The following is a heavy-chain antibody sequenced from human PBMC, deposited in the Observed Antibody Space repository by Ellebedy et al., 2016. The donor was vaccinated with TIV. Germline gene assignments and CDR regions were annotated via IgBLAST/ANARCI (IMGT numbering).Heavy chain of an antibody. D-gene: IGHD2-15*01. V-gene: IGHV1-3*01. J-gene: IGHJ6*02. CDR3: AGSTDRLDYYYGMDV. Sequence: KFQGRVTITRDTSASTAYMELSSLRSEDTAVYYCAGSTDRLDYYYGMDVWGQGTTVTVSS.